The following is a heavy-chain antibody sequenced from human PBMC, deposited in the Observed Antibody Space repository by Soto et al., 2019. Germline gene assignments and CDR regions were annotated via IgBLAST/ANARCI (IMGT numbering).Heavy chain of an antibody. Sequence: SETLSLTCAVSGGSISSSNWWSWVRQPPGKGLEWIGEIYHSESTNYNPSLKSRVTISVDKSKNQFSLKLSSVTAADTAVYYCASLPATSDFDYWGQGTLVTVSS. CDR2: IYHSEST. D-gene: IGHD2-2*01. CDR3: ASLPATSDFDY. J-gene: IGHJ4*02. CDR1: GGSISSSNW. V-gene: IGHV4-4*02.